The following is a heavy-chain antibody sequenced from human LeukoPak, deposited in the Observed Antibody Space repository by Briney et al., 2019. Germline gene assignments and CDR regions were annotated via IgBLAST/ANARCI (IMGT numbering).Heavy chain of an antibody. CDR1: GGSISSGDYY. V-gene: IGHV4-30-4*01. Sequence: PSETLSLTCTVSGGSISSGDYYWRWIRQPPGKGLDWIEYIYYSGSTYYNPSLKSRLTISVDTSKNQFSLKLSSVTAADTAVYYCARGDTAMVTRYFDYWGQGTLVTVSS. D-gene: IGHD5-18*01. CDR3: ARGDTAMVTRYFDY. CDR2: IYYSGST. J-gene: IGHJ4*02.